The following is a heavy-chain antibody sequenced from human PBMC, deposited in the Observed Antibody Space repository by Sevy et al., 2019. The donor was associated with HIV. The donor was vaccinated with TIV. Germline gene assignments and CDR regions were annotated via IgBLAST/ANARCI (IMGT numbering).Heavy chain of an antibody. D-gene: IGHD6-19*01. J-gene: IGHJ4*02. V-gene: IGHV3-23*01. CDR3: AKDGPIAVAS. CDR2: ISGSGGST. CDR1: GFTFSSYA. Sequence: GGFLRLSCAASGFTFSSYAMSWVRQAPGKGLEWVSAISGSGGSTYYADSVKGRFTISRDNSKSTLYLQMNSMRAEDTAVYHCAKDGPIAVASWGQGTLVTVSS.